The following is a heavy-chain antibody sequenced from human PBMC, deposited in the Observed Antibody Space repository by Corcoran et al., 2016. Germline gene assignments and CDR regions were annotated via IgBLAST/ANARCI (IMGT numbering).Heavy chain of an antibody. D-gene: IGHD3-22*01. CDR1: GGTFSSYA. V-gene: IGHV1-69*06. CDR2: IIPIFGTA. J-gene: IGHJ6*02. Sequence: QVQLVQSGAEVKKPGSSVKVSCKASGGTFSSYAISWVRQAPGQGLEWMGGIIPIFGTANYAQKFQGRVTITADKSTSTAYMELSSLRSEDTAVYYCARVSFDYYDSSGHIEGGMDVWGQGTTVTVSS. CDR3: ARVSFDYYDSSGHIEGGMDV.